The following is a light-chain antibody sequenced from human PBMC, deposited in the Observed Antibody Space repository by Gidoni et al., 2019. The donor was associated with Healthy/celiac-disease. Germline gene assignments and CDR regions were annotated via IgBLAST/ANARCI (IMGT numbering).Light chain of an antibody. CDR3: QQYYSTLPYT. V-gene: IGKV4-1*01. J-gene: IGKJ2*01. Sequence: IVMTQSPDSLAFSLGARATINCKSSQSVLYSSNNKNYLAWYQQKPGQPPKLLIYWASTRESGVPDRFSGSGSGTDFTLTISSLQAEDVAVYYCQQYYSTLPYTFGQGTKLEIK. CDR1: QSVLYSSNNKNY. CDR2: WAS.